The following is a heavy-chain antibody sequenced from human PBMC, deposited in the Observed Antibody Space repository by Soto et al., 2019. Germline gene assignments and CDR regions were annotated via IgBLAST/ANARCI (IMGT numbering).Heavy chain of an antibody. V-gene: IGHV3-30-3*01. CDR2: ISYDGSNK. CDR3: ARDVAAAAGTSPQFAP. Sequence: GGSLRLSCAASGFTFSSYAMHWVRQAPGKGLEWVAVISYDGSNKYYADSVKGRFTISRDNSKNTLYLQMNSLRAEDTAVYYCARDVAAAAGTSPQFAPWGQGTLVTVSS. J-gene: IGHJ5*02. CDR1: GFTFSSYA. D-gene: IGHD6-13*01.